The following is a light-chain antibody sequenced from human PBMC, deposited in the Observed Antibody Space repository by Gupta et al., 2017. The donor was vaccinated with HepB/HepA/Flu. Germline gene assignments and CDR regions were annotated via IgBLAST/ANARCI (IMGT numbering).Light chain of an antibody. J-gene: IGLJ3*02. CDR1: ISSVGRSDL. CDR2: EVS. CDR3: CSYAGSRTLV. V-gene: IGLV2-23*02. Sequence: SALTQPASVSGSPGRSLTTSCTASISSVGRSDLVSWYQQPPGKAPKLMISEVSKRPPGVSNRFSGSKSGNTASLTITGLQAEDDADYYCCSYAGSRTLVFGGGTKLTVL.